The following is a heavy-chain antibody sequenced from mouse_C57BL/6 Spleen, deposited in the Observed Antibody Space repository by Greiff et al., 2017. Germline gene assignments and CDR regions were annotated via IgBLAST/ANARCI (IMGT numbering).Heavy chain of an antibody. CDR3: SLTGTRYFDY. J-gene: IGHJ2*01. D-gene: IGHD4-1*01. CDR1: GYTFTSYD. CDR2: IYPRDGST. V-gene: IGHV1-85*01. Sequence: VQLQQSGPELVKPGASVKLSCKASGYTFTSYDIHWVKQRPGQGLEWIGWIYPRDGSTKYNEKFKGKATLTVDTSSSTAYMELHSRTSDDSAVYFCSLTGTRYFDYWGQGTTLTVSS.